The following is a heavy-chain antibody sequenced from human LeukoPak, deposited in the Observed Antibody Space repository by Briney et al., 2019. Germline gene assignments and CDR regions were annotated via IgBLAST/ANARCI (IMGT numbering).Heavy chain of an antibody. CDR1: GFTFSSYS. J-gene: IGHJ4*02. V-gene: IGHV3-21*01. Sequence: GGSLRLSCAASGFTFSSYSMNWVRQAPGKGREWVSSISSSSSYIYYADSVKGRFTISRDNAKNSLYLRMNSLRAEDTAVYYCARDRGYSYEFDYWGQGTLVTVSS. D-gene: IGHD5-18*01. CDR2: ISSSSSYI. CDR3: ARDRGYSYEFDY.